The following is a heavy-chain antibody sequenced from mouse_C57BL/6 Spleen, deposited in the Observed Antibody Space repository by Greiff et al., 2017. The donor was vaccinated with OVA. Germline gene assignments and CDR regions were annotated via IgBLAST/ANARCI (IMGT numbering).Heavy chain of an antibody. CDR1: GYTFTSYW. CDR3: GRGANCDGGYLDY. V-gene: IGHV1-7*01. CDR2: INPSSGYT. D-gene: IGHD4-1*01. Sequence: QVQLQQSGAELAKPGASVKLSCKASGYTFTSYWMHWVKQRPGQGLEWIGYINPSSGYTNYNQKFKDKATLTADKSSSTAYMQLSSLTYEDAAVYYCGRGANCDGGYLDYWGQGTTLTVSS. J-gene: IGHJ2*01.